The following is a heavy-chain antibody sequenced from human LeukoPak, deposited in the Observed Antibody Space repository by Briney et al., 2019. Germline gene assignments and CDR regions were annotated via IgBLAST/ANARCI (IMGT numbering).Heavy chain of an antibody. J-gene: IGHJ4*02. CDR1: GFTFSSYS. Sequence: GGSLRLSCAASGFTFSSYSMNWVRQAPGKGLDWVSSISSSSSYIYYADSVKGRFTISRDNAKNSLYLQMNSLRAEDTAVYYCARDSSGRDGYNYDFDYWGRGTLVTVSS. V-gene: IGHV3-21*01. D-gene: IGHD5-24*01. CDR3: ARDSSGRDGYNYDFDY. CDR2: ISSSSSYI.